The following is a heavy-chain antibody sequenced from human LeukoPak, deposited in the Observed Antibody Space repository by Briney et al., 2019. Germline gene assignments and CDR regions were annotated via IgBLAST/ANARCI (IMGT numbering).Heavy chain of an antibody. D-gene: IGHD4-11*01. CDR1: GGTFSSYA. J-gene: IGHJ4*02. Sequence: GASVEVSCKASGGTFSSYAISWVRQAPGQGLEWMGGIIPIFGAANYAQKFQGRVTITTDESTSTAYMELSSLRSEDTAVYYCAREGGFSNHHFDYWGQGTLVTVSS. V-gene: IGHV1-69*05. CDR3: AREGGFSNHHFDY. CDR2: IIPIFGAA.